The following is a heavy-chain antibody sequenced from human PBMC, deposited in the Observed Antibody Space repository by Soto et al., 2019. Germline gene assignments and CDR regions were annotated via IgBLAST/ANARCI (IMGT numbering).Heavy chain of an antibody. CDR3: ARAEGYNWNYSPYGMDV. J-gene: IGHJ6*02. D-gene: IGHD1-7*01. CDR1: GGSVSSGSYY. CDR2: IYYSGST. V-gene: IGHV4-61*01. Sequence: SETLSLTCTVSGGSVSSGSYYWSWIRQPPGKGLEWIGYIYYSGSTNYNPSLKSRVTISVDTSKNQFSLKLSSVTAADTAVYYCARAEGYNWNYSPYGMDVWGQGTTVTVSS.